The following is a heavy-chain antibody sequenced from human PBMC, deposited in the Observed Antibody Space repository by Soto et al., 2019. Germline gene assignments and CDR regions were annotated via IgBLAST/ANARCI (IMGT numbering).Heavy chain of an antibody. CDR2: ISSSGSTI. V-gene: IGHV3-11*01. CDR1: GFTFSDYY. CDR3: ARDYRPDYGDYVAALRSPETADY. J-gene: IGHJ4*02. D-gene: IGHD4-17*01. Sequence: GGSLRLSCAASGFTFSDYYMSWIRQAPGKGLEWVSYISSSGSTIYYADSVKGRFTISRDNAKNSLYLQMNSLRAEDTAVYYCARDYRPDYGDYVAALRSPETADYWGQGTLVTVSS.